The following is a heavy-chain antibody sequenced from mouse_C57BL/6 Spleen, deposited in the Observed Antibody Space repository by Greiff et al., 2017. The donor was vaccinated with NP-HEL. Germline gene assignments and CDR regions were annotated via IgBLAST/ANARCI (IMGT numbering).Heavy chain of an antibody. Sequence: EVMLVESGGGLVQPGGSMKLSCVASGFTFSNYWMNWVRQSPEKGLEWVAQIRLKSDNYATHYAESVKGRFTISRDDSKSSVYLQMNNLRAEDTGIYYCTATVVATDYAMDYWGQGTSVTVSS. V-gene: IGHV6-3*01. J-gene: IGHJ4*01. CDR3: TATVVATDYAMDY. CDR1: GFTFSNYW. D-gene: IGHD1-1*01. CDR2: IRLKSDNYAT.